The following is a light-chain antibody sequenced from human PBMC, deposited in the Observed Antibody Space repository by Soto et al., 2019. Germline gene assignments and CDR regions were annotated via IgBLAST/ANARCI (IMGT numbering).Light chain of an antibody. V-gene: IGKV2-28*01. CDR2: LGS. CDR1: QSLLHSNGKTF. J-gene: IGKJ2*01. CDR3: MQALQTPST. Sequence: DIALTQSALSLPVTPGESAYISCKSSQSLLHSNGKTFLDWYVQKPGQSPQLLIYLGSQRASGVPDKFSGSGSGADFTLKISKVEAEDVGIYYCMQALQTPSTFGQGTNLELK.